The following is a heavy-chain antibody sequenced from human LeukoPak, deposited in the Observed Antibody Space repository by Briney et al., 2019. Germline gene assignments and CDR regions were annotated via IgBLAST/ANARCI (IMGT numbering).Heavy chain of an antibody. V-gene: IGHV3-33*01. D-gene: IGHD6-13*01. CDR2: IWYDGSNK. CDR3: ARDPSLYSSSWYGNFDY. Sequence: GGSLRLSCAASGFTFSSYGMHWVRQAPGKGLEWVAVIWYDGSNKYYADSVKGRFTISRDNSKNTLYLQMNSLRAEDTAVYYCARDPSLYSSSWYGNFDYWGQGTLVTVSS. J-gene: IGHJ4*02. CDR1: GFTFSSYG.